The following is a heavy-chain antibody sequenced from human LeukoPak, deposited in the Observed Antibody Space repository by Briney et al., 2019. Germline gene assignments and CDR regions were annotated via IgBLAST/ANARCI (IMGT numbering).Heavy chain of an antibody. V-gene: IGHV3-23*01. D-gene: IGHD2-2*01. Sequence: PGGSLRLSCAASGFSFSSYAMSWVRQAPGKGLEWVSAITSSSGSTYYADSVKGRFTISRDNSKNTLSLQMNSLRADDTAVYYCAEARCTTASCYFGGYYFDYWGQGTLVTVSS. CDR1: GFSFSSYA. CDR2: ITSSSGST. CDR3: AEARCTTASCYFGGYYFDY. J-gene: IGHJ4*02.